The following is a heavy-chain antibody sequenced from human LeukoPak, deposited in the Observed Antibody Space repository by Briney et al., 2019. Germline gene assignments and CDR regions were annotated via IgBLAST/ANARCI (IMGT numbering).Heavy chain of an antibody. CDR3: ARFRTAHYYDSSGYYPPGY. D-gene: IGHD3-22*01. CDR2: ISAYNGNT. V-gene: IGHV1-18*04. CDR1: GYTFTGYY. J-gene: IGHJ4*02. Sequence: GASVKVSCKASGYTFTGYYMHWVRQAPGQGLEWMGWISAYNGNTNYAQKLQGRVTMTTDTSTSTAYMELMSLRSDDTAVYYCARFRTAHYYDSSGYYPPGYWGQGTLVTVSS.